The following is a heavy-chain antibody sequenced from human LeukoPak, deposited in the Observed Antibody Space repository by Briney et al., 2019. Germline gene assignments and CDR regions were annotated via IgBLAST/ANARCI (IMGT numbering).Heavy chain of an antibody. CDR1: GFTFSSYS. CDR2: ISSSSSYI. V-gene: IGHV3-21*01. CDR3: ARDHCSSTSCYTTYNWFDP. J-gene: IGHJ5*02. Sequence: GGSLRLSCAASGFTFSSYSMNWVRQAPGKGLEGVSSISSSSSYIYYADSVKGRFTISRDNAKNSLYLQMNSLRAEDTAVYYCARDHCSSTSCYTTYNWFDPWGQGTLVTVSS. D-gene: IGHD2-2*02.